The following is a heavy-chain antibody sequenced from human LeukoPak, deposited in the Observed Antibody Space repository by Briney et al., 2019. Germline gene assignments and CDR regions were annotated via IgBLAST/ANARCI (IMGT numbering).Heavy chain of an antibody. V-gene: IGHV4-34*01. CDR3: ARDRGTAGPFDY. J-gene: IGHJ4*02. CDR1: GGSFSGYY. D-gene: IGHD6-13*01. Sequence: KPSETLSLTCAVYGGSFSGYYWSWIRQPPGKGLEWIGEINHSGSTNYNPSLKSRVTISVDTSKNQFSLKLSSVTAADTAVYYCARDRGTAGPFDYWGQGTLVTVSS. CDR2: INHSGST.